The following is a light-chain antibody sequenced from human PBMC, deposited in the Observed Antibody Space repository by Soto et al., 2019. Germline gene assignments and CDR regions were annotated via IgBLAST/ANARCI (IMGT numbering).Light chain of an antibody. Sequence: SYELTQLLSLSVAPGQTARITCGGDNIGRKNVHWYKQQPGQAPVVVMYRSNSRPSGIPERFSGSNSGNTATLTISRAQAGDEGDYSCQVWDSTTVIFGGGTKLTVL. CDR3: QVWDSTTVI. CDR1: NIGRKN. J-gene: IGLJ2*01. CDR2: RSN. V-gene: IGLV3-9*01.